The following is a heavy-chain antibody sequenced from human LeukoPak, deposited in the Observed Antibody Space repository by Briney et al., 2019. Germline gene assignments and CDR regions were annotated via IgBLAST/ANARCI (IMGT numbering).Heavy chain of an antibody. CDR1: GYTFTSYY. CDR3: ARRYYYDSSGYYPLFDY. J-gene: IGHJ4*02. Sequence: ASVKVSCKASGYTFTSYYIFWVRQAPGQGLEWMGIINPSTGSTSYSQKFQGRVTMTRDTSISTAYMELNSLTSDDTAVYYCARRYYYDSSGYYPLFDYWGQGTLVTVSS. V-gene: IGHV1-46*01. CDR2: INPSTGST. D-gene: IGHD3-22*01.